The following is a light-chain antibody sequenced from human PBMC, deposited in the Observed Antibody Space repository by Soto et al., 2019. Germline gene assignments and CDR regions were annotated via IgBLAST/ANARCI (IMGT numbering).Light chain of an antibody. J-gene: IGKJ4*01. CDR3: YQQYNWPSVT. CDR1: QRVSSGF. V-gene: IGKV3D-20*01. CDR2: DTA. Sequence: VLTQSPATLSYSQGARSTPYSGASQRVSSGFLAWYQQKPRLAARIILYDTASRATGILDTFSGSGSGTAFSLPISSLQAEDFAVDYCYQQYNWPSVTFGGGTKVDIK.